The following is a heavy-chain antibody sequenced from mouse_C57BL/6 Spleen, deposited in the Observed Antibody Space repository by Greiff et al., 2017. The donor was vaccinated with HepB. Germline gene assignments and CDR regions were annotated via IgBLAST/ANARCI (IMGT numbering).Heavy chain of an antibody. Sequence: EVQLQQSGPELVKPGASVKMSCKASGYTFTDYNMHWVKQSHGKSLEWIGYINPNNGGTSYNQKFKGKATLTVNKSYSTAYMELRSLTSEDSAVYYWAREGGLLRYWFAYSGQGTLVTVSA. V-gene: IGHV1-22*01. CDR2: INPNNGGT. D-gene: IGHD1-1*01. CDR1: GYTFTDYN. CDR3: AREGGLLRYWFAY. J-gene: IGHJ3*01.